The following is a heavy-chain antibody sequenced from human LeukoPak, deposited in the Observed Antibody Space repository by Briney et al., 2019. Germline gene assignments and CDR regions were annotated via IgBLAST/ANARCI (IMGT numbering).Heavy chain of an antibody. D-gene: IGHD5-18*01. V-gene: IGHV4-39*01. CDR1: GGSISSSSYY. J-gene: IGHJ4*02. Sequence: SETLSLTCTVSGGSISSSSYYWGWIRQPPGKGLEWIGENNHSGSTNYNPSLKSRVTISVDTSKNQFSLKLSSVTAADTAVYYCARHSSYGYGLRYWGQGTLVTVSS. CDR2: NNHSGST. CDR3: ARHSSYGYGLRY.